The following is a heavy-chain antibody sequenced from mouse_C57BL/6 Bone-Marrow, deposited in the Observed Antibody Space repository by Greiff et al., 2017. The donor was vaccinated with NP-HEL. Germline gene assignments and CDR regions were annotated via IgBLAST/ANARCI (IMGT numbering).Heavy chain of an antibody. CDR3: ARQGTAQATAAMDY. J-gene: IGHJ4*01. CDR2: IWSDGSP. Sequence: QVQLKESGPGLVAPSQSLSITCTVSGFSLTSYGVHWVRQPPGTGLEWLVVIWSDGSPPYNSAPKSRLSISKDKAKSQVFFKMNSIQTDDTAMDYCARQGTAQATAAMDYWGQGTSVTVSS. CDR1: GFSLTSYG. V-gene: IGHV2-6-1*01. D-gene: IGHD3-2*02.